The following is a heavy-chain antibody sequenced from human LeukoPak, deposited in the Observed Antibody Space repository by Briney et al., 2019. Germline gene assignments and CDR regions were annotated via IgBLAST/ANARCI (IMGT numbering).Heavy chain of an antibody. CDR1: GFTFSRYW. Sequence: PGGSLRLSCAASGFTFSRYWMSWVRQAPGKGLEWVANIKQDGSEKFYVDSVKGRFTISRDNAKNSLYLQMNSLRAEDTALYYCARGDYYDSSGFYTEAFDIWGQGKMVNVSS. J-gene: IGHJ3*02. V-gene: IGHV3-7*01. D-gene: IGHD3-22*01. CDR3: ARGDYYDSSGFYTEAFDI. CDR2: IKQDGSEK.